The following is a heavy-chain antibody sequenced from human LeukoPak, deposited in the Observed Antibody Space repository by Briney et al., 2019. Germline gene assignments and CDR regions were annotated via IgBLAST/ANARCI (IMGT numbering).Heavy chain of an antibody. CDR3: AKVGDILTGYTTVDY. CDR2: RSYDGSNK. Sequence: GGSLKLSCAASGFTFSSYAMHWVRQAPGKGLEWVAVRSYDGSNKYYADSVKGRFTISRDNSKNTLYLQMNSLRAEDTAVYYCAKVGDILTGYTTVDYWGQGTLVTVSS. D-gene: IGHD3-9*01. V-gene: IGHV3-30-3*01. J-gene: IGHJ4*02. CDR1: GFTFSSYA.